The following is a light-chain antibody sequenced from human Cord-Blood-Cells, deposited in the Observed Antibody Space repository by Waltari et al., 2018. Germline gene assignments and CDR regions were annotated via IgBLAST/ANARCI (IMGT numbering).Light chain of an antibody. V-gene: IGLV3-1*01. Sequence: SYELTPPASVSVSPRQTASITCSGDKLGDKYACWYQQKPGQSPVLVIYQDSKRPSGIPERFSGSNSGNTATLTISGTQAMDEADYYCQAWDSSTVVFGGGTKLTVL. CDR3: QAWDSSTVV. J-gene: IGLJ2*01. CDR2: QDS. CDR1: KLGDKY.